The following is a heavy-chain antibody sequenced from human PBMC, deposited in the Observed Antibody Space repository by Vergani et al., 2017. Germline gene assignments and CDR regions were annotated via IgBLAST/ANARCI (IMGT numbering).Heavy chain of an antibody. Sequence: EVQLVESGGGLVKPGGSLRLSCAASGLSFTNDWMTWVRQAPGKGLEWIGRIKSERDGGTTDYTAPVKGRFNIFRDDSKNMLYLEMTILKIEDTAVYYCTTTPWPYYYMDVWGKGTTVTVSS. CDR3: TTTPWPYYYMDV. CDR1: GLSFTNDW. J-gene: IGHJ6*03. V-gene: IGHV3-15*01. CDR2: IKSERDGGTT. D-gene: IGHD2-15*01.